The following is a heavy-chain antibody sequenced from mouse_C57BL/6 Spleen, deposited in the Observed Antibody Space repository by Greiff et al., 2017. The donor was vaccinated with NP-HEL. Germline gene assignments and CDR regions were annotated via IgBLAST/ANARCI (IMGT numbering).Heavy chain of an antibody. CDR3: ARHVHYYGSSSYAMDY. D-gene: IGHD1-1*01. V-gene: IGHV2-6-1*01. J-gene: IGHJ4*01. Sequence: QVQLKESGPGLVAPSQSLSITCTVSGFSFTSYGVHWVRQPPGKGLEWLVLIWSDGSTTYNSALKSRLSISKDNSKSQVFLKMNSLQTDDTAMYYCARHVHYYGSSSYAMDYWGQGTSVTVSS. CDR1: GFSFTSYG. CDR2: IWSDGST.